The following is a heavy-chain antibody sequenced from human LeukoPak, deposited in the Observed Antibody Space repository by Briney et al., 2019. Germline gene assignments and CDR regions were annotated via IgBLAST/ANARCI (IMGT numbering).Heavy chain of an antibody. V-gene: IGHV3-21*01. J-gene: IGHJ4*02. Sequence: GGSLRLSCAASGFTFSSYGLNWVRQAPGKGLEWVSSISITSSYIYYADSVKGRFTISRDNAKNSLYLQMNSLRAEDTAVYYCAREGEYCSGGSCADFDYWGQGTLVTVSS. CDR2: ISITSSYI. D-gene: IGHD2-15*01. CDR3: AREGEYCSGGSCADFDY. CDR1: GFTFSSYG.